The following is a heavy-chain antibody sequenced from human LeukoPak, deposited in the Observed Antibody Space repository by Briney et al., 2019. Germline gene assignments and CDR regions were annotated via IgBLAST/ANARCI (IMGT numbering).Heavy chain of an antibody. Sequence: PGGSLRLSCAASGFTFSSYGMHWVRQAPGKGLEWVAVIWYDGSNKYYADSVKGRFTISRDNSKNTLYLQMNSLRAEDTAVYYCARERPGYYYDSSGYRHAFDIWGRGTMVTVSS. CDR3: ARERPGYYYDSSGYRHAFDI. CDR2: IWYDGSNK. J-gene: IGHJ3*02. D-gene: IGHD3-22*01. V-gene: IGHV3-33*01. CDR1: GFTFSSYG.